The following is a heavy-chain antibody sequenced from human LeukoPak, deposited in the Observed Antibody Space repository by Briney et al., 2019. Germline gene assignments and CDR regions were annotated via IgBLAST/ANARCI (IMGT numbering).Heavy chain of an antibody. CDR3: ATIPGYSSSWLII. D-gene: IGHD6-13*01. Sequence: SETLSLTCTVSGGSISSSSYYWGWSRQPPGKGLEWIGRIYYSGSTYYNPSLRSRVTISVDTSKNQFSLKLSSVTAADTAVYYCATIPGYSSSWLIIWGQGTLVTVSS. CDR2: IYYSGST. V-gene: IGHV4-39*01. CDR1: GGSISSSSYY. J-gene: IGHJ4*02.